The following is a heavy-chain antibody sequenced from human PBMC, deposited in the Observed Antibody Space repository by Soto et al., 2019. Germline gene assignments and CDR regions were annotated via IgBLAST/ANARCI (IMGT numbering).Heavy chain of an antibody. CDR2: IKKDGSEI. CDR1: GFTFGSYW. V-gene: IGHV3-7*01. D-gene: IGHD1-26*01. Sequence: EAQLVESGGGLVQPGGSLRLSCVGSGFTFGSYWMSWVRQAPGGGLEWVANIKKDGSEIHYLESVKGRFTIFRDNAKKSLYLQLTSLSAEDTAVYFCASYSGSYFPVGHDRWGQGTLVTVSS. CDR3: ASYSGSYFPVGHDR. J-gene: IGHJ5*02.